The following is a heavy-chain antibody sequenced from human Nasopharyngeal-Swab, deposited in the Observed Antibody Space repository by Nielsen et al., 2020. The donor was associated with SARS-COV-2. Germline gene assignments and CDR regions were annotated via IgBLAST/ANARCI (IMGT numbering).Heavy chain of an antibody. V-gene: IGHV1-3*01. D-gene: IGHD6-19*01. CDR3: ARTYSSGWYGY. J-gene: IGHJ4*02. Sequence: ASVKVSCKASGYTFTSYAMHWVRQAPGQRLEWMGWINAGNSNTKYSQKFQGRVTITRDTSASTAYMELSSLRSEDTAVYYCARTYSSGWYGYWGQGTLVTVSS. CDR1: GYTFTSYA. CDR2: INAGNSNT.